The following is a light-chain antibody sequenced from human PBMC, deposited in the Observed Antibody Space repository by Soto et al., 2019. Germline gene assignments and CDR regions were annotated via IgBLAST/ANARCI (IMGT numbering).Light chain of an antibody. J-gene: IGKJ3*01. CDR1: QDISNH. CDR2: DAS. CDR3: QQSFSSPFT. V-gene: IGKV1-33*01. Sequence: DIQLTQSPSSLSASVGDRVTITCQASQDISNHLNWYQQKPGKAPNLLIYDASDLETGVPSRFSGGGSGTFFSFTINSLQPEDIATYYCQQSFSSPFTFGPGTKVDVK.